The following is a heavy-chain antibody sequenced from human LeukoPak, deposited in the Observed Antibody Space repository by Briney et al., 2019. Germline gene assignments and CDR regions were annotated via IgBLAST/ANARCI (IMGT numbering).Heavy chain of an antibody. CDR1: GGSISSYY. CDR3: ARGPSDY. Sequence: SETLSLTCTVSGGSISSYYWSWIRQPPGKGLEWIGYVYYSGSTNYNPSLKSRVTISVDTSKNQFSLKLSSVTAADTAVYYCARGPSDYWGQGTLVTVSS. V-gene: IGHV4-59*01. J-gene: IGHJ4*02. CDR2: VYYSGST.